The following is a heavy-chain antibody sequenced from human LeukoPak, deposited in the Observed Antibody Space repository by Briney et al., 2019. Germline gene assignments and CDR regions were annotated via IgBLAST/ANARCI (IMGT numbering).Heavy chain of an antibody. Sequence: ASVKVSCKASGYTFTGYYMHWVRQAPGQGLEWMGWINPNSGGTNYAQKFQGRVTMTRDTSISTAYMELSRLRSDDTAVYYCARDVRITMIVVAVTRGTRFDPWGRGTLVTVSS. J-gene: IGHJ5*02. CDR1: GYTFTGYY. CDR3: ARDVRITMIVVAVTRGTRFDP. CDR2: INPNSGGT. D-gene: IGHD3-22*01. V-gene: IGHV1-2*02.